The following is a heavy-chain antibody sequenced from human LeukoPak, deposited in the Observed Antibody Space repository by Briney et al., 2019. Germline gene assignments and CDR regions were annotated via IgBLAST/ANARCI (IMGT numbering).Heavy chain of an antibody. D-gene: IGHD6-19*01. CDR1: GFTFSSYA. Sequence: GGSLRLSCAASGFTFSSYAMSWVRQAPGKGLEWVSAISGSGGSTYYADSVKGRFTISRDNSKNTLYLQMNSLRAEDTAVYYCAKEGVFSSGWSLYYFDYWGQGTLVTVSS. CDR2: ISGSGGST. V-gene: IGHV3-23*01. J-gene: IGHJ4*02. CDR3: AKEGVFSSGWSLYYFDY.